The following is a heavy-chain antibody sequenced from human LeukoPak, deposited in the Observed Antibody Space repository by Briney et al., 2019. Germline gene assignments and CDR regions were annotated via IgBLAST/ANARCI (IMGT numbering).Heavy chain of an antibody. CDR1: GGSFSGYY. D-gene: IGHD4-23*01. V-gene: IGHV4-34*01. CDR3: ARHQRDYGGNSWASLSRLVWFDP. J-gene: IGHJ5*02. Sequence: PSETLSLTCAVYGGSFSGYYWSWIRQPPGKGLEWIGEINHSGSTNYNPSLKSRVTISVDTSKNQFSLKLSSVTAADTAVYYCARHQRDYGGNSWASLSRLVWFDPWGQGTLVTVSS. CDR2: INHSGST.